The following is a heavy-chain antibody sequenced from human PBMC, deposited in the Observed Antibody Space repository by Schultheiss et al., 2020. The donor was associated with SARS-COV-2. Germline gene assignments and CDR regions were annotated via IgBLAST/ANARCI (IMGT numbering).Heavy chain of an antibody. J-gene: IGHJ4*02. D-gene: IGHD4-17*01. CDR2: IYYSGST. V-gene: IGHV4-31*03. Sequence: SETLSLTCTVSGGSISSGDYYWSWIRQHPGKGLEWIGYIYYSGSTYYNPSLKSRVTISVDTSKNQFSLKLSSVTAADTAVYYCARVTSSTVTTDYWGQGTLVTVSS. CDR1: GGSISSGDYY. CDR3: ARVTSSTVTTDY.